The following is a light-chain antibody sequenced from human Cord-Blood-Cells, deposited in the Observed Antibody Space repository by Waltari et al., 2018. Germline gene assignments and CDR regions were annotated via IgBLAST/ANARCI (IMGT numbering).Light chain of an antibody. V-gene: IGLV2-23*01. Sequence: QSALTQPASVSGSPGQSITISCTGTSSDVGSYNLLSWYQQHPGKAPKLMIYEGSKRPSGVSNRFSGSKSGNPASLTISGLQAEDEADYYCCSYAGSSTSVFGGGTKLTVL. J-gene: IGLJ3*02. CDR1: SSDVGSYNL. CDR3: CSYAGSSTSV. CDR2: EGS.